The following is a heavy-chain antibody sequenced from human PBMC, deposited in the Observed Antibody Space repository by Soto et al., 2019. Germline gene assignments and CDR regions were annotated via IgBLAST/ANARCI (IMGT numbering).Heavy chain of an antibody. D-gene: IGHD2-21*02. CDR2: ISGSGGST. CDR3: AKDHAAYCGGDCYNNWFDP. CDR1: GFTFSSYA. V-gene: IGHV3-23*01. J-gene: IGHJ5*02. Sequence: GGSLRLSCAASGFTFSSYAMSWVRQAPGKGLEWVSAISGSGGSTYYADSVKGRFTISRDNSKNTLYLQMNSLRAEDTAVYYCAKDHAAYCGGDCYNNWFDPWGQGTLVTVS.